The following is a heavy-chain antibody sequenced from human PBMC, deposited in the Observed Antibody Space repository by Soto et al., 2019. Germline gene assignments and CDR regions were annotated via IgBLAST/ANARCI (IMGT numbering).Heavy chain of an antibody. Sequence: EVQLVESGGGLVQPGGSLRLSCAASGFTFSNYWIHWVRQAPGKGLVWVSCIKSDGSITNYADSVKGRFTISRDNAKNTVYVEMNSLRAEDTAVYYCARGGRGGYYKDAWGKGTTVTGSS. CDR1: GFTFSNYW. V-gene: IGHV3-74*01. D-gene: IGHD3-10*01. CDR2: IKSDGSIT. CDR3: ARGGRGGYYKDA. J-gene: IGHJ6*03.